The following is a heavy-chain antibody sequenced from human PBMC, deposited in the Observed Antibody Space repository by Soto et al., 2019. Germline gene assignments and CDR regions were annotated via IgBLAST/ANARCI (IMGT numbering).Heavy chain of an antibody. D-gene: IGHD3-10*01. CDR2: IKSKTDGGTT. V-gene: IGHV3-15*01. Sequence: GGSLRLSCAASGFTFSNAWMGWVRQAPGKGLEWVGRIKSKTDGGTTDYAAPVKGRFTISRDDSKNTLYLQMNSLKTEDTAVYYCTTGPIXMVRGVRKDYYYYGMDVWGQGTTVTVSS. J-gene: IGHJ6*02. CDR1: GFTFSNAW. CDR3: TTGPIXMVRGVRKDYYYYGMDV.